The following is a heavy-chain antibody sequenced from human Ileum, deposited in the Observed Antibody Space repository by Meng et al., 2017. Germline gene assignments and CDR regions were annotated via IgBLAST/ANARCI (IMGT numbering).Heavy chain of an antibody. CDR3: AKSVNFDAGGYYP. J-gene: IGHJ5*02. D-gene: IGHD3-22*01. CDR2: IYVDGRT. Sequence: GQRVEAGGGWVQPGGSLRRAGAASGFTVSVNYMSGVRQAPGKGLEWVSCIYVDGRTYYADSVKGRFTIFRDSSKNTLYLQMNSLRAEDTAVYYCAKSVNFDAGGYYPWGQGTLVTVSS. V-gene: IGHV3-66*01. CDR1: GFTVSVNY.